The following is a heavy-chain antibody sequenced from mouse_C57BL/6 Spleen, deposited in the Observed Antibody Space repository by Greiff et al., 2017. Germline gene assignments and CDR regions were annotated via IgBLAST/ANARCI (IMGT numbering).Heavy chain of an antibody. J-gene: IGHJ4*01. CDR1: GYTFTSYW. CDR3: ARWVVMDYYAMDY. D-gene: IGHD1-1*02. Sequence: QVKLQQPGAELVKPGASVKLSCKASGYTFTSYWMHWVKQRPGRGLEWIGRIVPNSGGTKYNEKFKSKATLTVDKPSSTAYMQLSSLTSEDSAVYYCARWVVMDYYAMDYWGQGTSVTVSS. V-gene: IGHV1-72*01. CDR2: IVPNSGGT.